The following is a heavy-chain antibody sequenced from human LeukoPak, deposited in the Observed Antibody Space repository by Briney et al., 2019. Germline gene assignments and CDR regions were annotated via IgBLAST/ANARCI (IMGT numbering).Heavy chain of an antibody. CDR1: GYTFTSYG. J-gene: IGHJ3*02. CDR2: IIPIFGTA. D-gene: IGHD6-19*01. V-gene: IGHV1-69*06. Sequence: ASVKVSCKTSGYTFTSYGISWVRQAPGQGLEWMGGIIPIFGTANYAQKFQGRVTITADKSTSTAYMELSSLRSEDTAVYYCARLSHQWLALDAFDIWGQGTMVTVSS. CDR3: ARLSHQWLALDAFDI.